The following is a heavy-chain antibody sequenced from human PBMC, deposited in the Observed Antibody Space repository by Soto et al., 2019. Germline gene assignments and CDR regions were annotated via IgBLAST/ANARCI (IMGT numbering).Heavy chain of an antibody. D-gene: IGHD3-22*01. CDR2: IKADGSEK. CDR3: VRDSLTYDHDSSGYDY. CDR1: GFTISSYW. Sequence: PGGSLRLSCAASGFTISSYWMSWVRQAPGKGLEWVANIKADGSEKYYVDSVKGRFTISRDNAKSSLHLQMNSLRAEDTAVYYCVRDSLTYDHDSSGYDYWGQGTLVTVSS. J-gene: IGHJ4*02. V-gene: IGHV3-7*04.